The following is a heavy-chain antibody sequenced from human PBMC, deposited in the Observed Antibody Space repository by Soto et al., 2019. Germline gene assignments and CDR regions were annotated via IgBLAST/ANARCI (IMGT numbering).Heavy chain of an antibody. D-gene: IGHD3-10*01. CDR3: ASSMVRGMLGGDWFDP. CDR2: IYYSGST. CDR1: GGSISSYY. J-gene: IGHJ5*02. Sequence: SEPLSLTCTVSGGSISSYYWSWIRQPPGKGLEWIGYIYYSGSTNYNPSLKSRVTISVDTSKNQFSLKLSSVTAADTAVYYCASSMVRGMLGGDWFDPWGQGTLVTVSS. V-gene: IGHV4-59*01.